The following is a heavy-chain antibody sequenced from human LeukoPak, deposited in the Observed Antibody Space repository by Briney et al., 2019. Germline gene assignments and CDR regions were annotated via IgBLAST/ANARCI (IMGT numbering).Heavy chain of an antibody. CDR2: IYYSGTT. V-gene: IGHV4-59*08. CDR1: GGSISSYY. CDR3: ARLHETGLLFDY. J-gene: IGHJ4*02. Sequence: KPSETLSLTCTVSGGSISSYYWSWIRQPPGKALEWFGYIYYSGTTNYNPSLKSRVTMSLDTSKNQLSLKLGSVTAADTAVYYCARLHETGLLFDYWGQGTLVTVSS. D-gene: IGHD3-9*01.